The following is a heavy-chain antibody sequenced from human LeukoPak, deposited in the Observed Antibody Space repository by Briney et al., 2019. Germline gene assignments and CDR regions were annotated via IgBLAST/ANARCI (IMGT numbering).Heavy chain of an antibody. CDR3: ARDTITMVRGVIITGTYYYGMDV. D-gene: IGHD3-10*01. CDR1: GFTFSDYY. J-gene: IGHJ6*02. CDR2: ISSSGSTI. V-gene: IGHV3-11*01. Sequence: GSLRLSCAASGFTFSDYYMSWIRQAPGRGLEWVSYISSSGSTIYYADSVKGRFTISRDNAKNSLYLQMNSLRAEDTAVYYCARDTITMVRGVIITGTYYYGMDVWGQGTTVTVSS.